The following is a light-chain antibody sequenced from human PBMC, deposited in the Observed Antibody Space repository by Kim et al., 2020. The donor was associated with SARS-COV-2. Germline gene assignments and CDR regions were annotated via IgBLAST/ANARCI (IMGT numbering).Light chain of an antibody. CDR3: NSRDNSGDHV. CDR2: GKS. CDR1: SLRSSS. J-gene: IGLJ1*01. Sequence: SSELTQDPAVSVALGQTVRITCQGDSLRSSSATWYQQKPGQAPIFVIFGKSTRASGIPDRFSASTSGNTASLTITGAQAEDEADYYCNSRDNSGDHVFGTGTKVTVL. V-gene: IGLV3-19*01.